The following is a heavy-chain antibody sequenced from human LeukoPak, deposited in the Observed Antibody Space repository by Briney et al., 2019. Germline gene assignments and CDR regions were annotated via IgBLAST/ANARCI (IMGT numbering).Heavy chain of an antibody. D-gene: IGHD1-1*01. V-gene: IGHV4-59*05. J-gene: IGHJ3*02. CDR1: GGSISSYY. CDR3: ARPTPPSGSVTTRMDAFDI. Sequence: KPSETLSLTCTVSGGSISSYYWSWIRQPPGKGLEWIGSIYYSGSTYYNPSLKSRVTISVDTSKNQFSLKLNSVTAADTALYYCARPTPPSGSVTTRMDAFDIWGQGTMVTVSS. CDR2: IYYSGST.